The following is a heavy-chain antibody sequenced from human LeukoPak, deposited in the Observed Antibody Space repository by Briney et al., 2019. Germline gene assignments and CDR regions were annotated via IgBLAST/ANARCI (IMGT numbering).Heavy chain of an antibody. V-gene: IGHV3-23*01. D-gene: IGHD6-13*01. Sequence: GVSLRLSCAASGFTFSSYAMSWVRQAPGKGLEWVSAISGSGGSTYYADSVKGRFTISRDNAKNTLYLQMTSLRAEDTAVYYCAKDRVTAAGYYFDYWGQGTLVTVSS. CDR2: ISGSGGST. CDR3: AKDRVTAAGYYFDY. CDR1: GFTFSSYA. J-gene: IGHJ4*02.